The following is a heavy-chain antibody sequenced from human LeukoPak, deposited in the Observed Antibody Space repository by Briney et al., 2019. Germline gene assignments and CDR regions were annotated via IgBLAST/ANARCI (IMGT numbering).Heavy chain of an antibody. CDR2: INPNSGGT. CDR3: ARDGVAAAGTNPLHNWFDP. CDR1: GYTFTGYY. Sequence: GASVKVSCKASGYTFTGYYMHWVRQAPGQGLEWMGWINPNSGGTNYALKFQGRVTMTRDTSISTAYMELSRLRSDDTAVYYCARDGVAAAGTNPLHNWFDPWGQGTLVTVSS. V-gene: IGHV1-2*02. D-gene: IGHD6-13*01. J-gene: IGHJ5*02.